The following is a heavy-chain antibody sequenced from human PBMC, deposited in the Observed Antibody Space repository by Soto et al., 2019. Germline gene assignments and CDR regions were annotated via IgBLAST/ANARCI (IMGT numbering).Heavy chain of an antibody. CDR3: ARTVTYYDFWSGYYRSYYCYYMDV. V-gene: IGHV4-59*01. CDR2: IYYSGST. CDR1: GGSISSYY. D-gene: IGHD3-3*01. J-gene: IGHJ6*03. Sequence: SETLSLTCTVSGGSISSYYWSWIRQPPGKGLEWIGYIYYSGSTNYNPSLKSRVTISVDTSKNQFSLKLSSVTAADTAVYYCARTVTYYDFWSGYYRSYYCYYMDVWGKGTTVTVSS.